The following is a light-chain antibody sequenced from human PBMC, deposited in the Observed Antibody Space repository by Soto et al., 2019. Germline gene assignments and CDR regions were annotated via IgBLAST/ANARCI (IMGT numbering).Light chain of an antibody. CDR1: QYISNY. CDR2: TAS. V-gene: IGKV1-39*01. CDR3: QQIYSTPPT. J-gene: IGKJ2*01. Sequence: DIKMTQSPSSLSASVGDRVTITCRASQYISNYLNWYQQKSGTAPKLLIHTASTLQSGVPSRFSGRGSGPDFTLTISSVQPDDSAFYFCQQIYSTPPTFGQGTTLEIK.